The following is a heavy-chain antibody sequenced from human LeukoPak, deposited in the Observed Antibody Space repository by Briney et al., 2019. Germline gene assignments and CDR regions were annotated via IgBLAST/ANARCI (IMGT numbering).Heavy chain of an antibody. CDR2: INSDGSST. Sequence: GGSLRLSCAASGFTFSNYWMHWVRQAPGKGLVWVPRINSDGSSTNYADSVKGRFTISRDNAKNTLYLQMNSLRVEDTAVYYCARVGIETATIFHYWGQGTLVTVSS. D-gene: IGHD5-24*01. V-gene: IGHV3-74*01. CDR1: GFTFSNYW. J-gene: IGHJ4*02. CDR3: ARVGIETATIFHY.